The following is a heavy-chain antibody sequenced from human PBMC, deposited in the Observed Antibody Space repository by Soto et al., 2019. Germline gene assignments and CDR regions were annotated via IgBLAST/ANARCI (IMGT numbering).Heavy chain of an antibody. J-gene: IGHJ6*02. CDR2: IYSGGGT. CDR3: ASTCGSVLRYFDWLPQDSYYGMDV. Sequence: PGGSLRLSCAASGFTVSSNYMSWVRQAPGKGLEWVSVIYSGGGTYYADSVKGRFTISRDNSKNTLYLQMNRLRAEETAVYYCASTCGSVLRYFDWLPQDSYYGMDVWGQGTTVTVSS. V-gene: IGHV3-53*01. CDR1: GFTVSSNY. D-gene: IGHD3-9*01.